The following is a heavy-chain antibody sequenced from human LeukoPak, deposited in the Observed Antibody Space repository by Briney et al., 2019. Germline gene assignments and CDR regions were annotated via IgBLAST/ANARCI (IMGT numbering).Heavy chain of an antibody. CDR3: ARHSSLGSGYYY. V-gene: IGHV4-39*01. D-gene: IGHD3-22*01. Sequence: SETLSLTCTVSGGSISSSSYYWGWIRQPPGKGLEWIGSIYYSGSTYYNPSLRSRVTISVDTSKNQFSLKLSSVTAADTAVYYCARHSSLGSGYYYWGQGTLVTVSS. J-gene: IGHJ4*02. CDR1: GGSISSSSYY. CDR2: IYYSGST.